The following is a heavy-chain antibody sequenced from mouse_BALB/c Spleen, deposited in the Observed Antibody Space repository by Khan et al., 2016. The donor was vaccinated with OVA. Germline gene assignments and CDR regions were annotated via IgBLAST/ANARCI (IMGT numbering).Heavy chain of an antibody. J-gene: IGHJ3*01. CDR3: AREGYYEYDPFPY. D-gene: IGHD2-4*01. CDR2: INYSGNT. CDR1: GYSITSAYA. Sequence: VQLKQSGPGLVKPSQSLSLTCTVTGYSITSAYAWNWIRQFPGNKLEWMGYINYSGNTRFNPSLKSRTSITRDTSKNQFFLQLNSVTTEDTVTDYCAREGYYEYDPFPYWGQGTLVTVSA. V-gene: IGHV3-2*02.